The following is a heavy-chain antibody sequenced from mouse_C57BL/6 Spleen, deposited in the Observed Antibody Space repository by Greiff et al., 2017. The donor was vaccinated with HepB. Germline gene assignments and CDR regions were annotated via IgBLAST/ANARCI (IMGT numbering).Heavy chain of an antibody. CDR1: GFTFSDYY. CDR2: INCDCSST. D-gene: IGHD1-1*01. V-gene: IGHV5-16*01. CDR3: ARDYCGSCWDIDV. J-gene: IGHJ1*03. Sequence: EVMLVESGGGLVQPGSSMKLSCTASGFTFSDYYMAWVRQVPEKGLEWVANINCDCSSTYYLDALKSRFIFSRDNAKNILYLHLSSLKSEDTATYYCARDYCGSCWDIDVWGTGTSVTVSS.